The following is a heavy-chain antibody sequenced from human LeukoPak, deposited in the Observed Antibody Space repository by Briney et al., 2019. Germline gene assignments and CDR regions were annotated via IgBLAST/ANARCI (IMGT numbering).Heavy chain of an antibody. CDR2: ITSSGSVM. CDR1: GFTFSSYS. Sequence: GGSLRLSCAASGFTFSSYSMNWVRQAPGKGLEWVSYITSSGSVMYHADSVRGRFTISRDNAKNSLYLEMNTLRAEDTAVYYCAGGASNWSFDYYGMDVWGQGTTVTVS. CDR3: AGGASNWSFDYYGMDV. V-gene: IGHV3-48*01. J-gene: IGHJ6*02. D-gene: IGHD1-1*01.